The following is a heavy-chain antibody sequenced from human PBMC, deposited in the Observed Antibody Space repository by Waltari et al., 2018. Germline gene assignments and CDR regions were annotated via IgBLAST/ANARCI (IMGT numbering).Heavy chain of an antibody. CDR1: GGTFSSYA. Sequence: QVQLVQSGAEVKKPGSSVKVSCKASGGTFSSYAISWVRQAPGQGLEWMGGIIPIFGTANYAQKFQGRVTITTDESTSTAYMELSSLRSEDTAVYYCATNPPDYYGSGSPLAYWGQGTLVTVSS. CDR3: ATNPPDYYGSGSPLAY. J-gene: IGHJ4*02. D-gene: IGHD3-10*01. V-gene: IGHV1-69*05. CDR2: IIPIFGTA.